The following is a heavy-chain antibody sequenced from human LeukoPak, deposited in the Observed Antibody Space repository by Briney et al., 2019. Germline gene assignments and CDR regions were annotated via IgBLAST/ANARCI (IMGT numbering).Heavy chain of an antibody. J-gene: IGHJ4*02. CDR1: GFTVSSNY. Sequence: GGSLRLSCAASGFTVSSNYMSWVRQAPGKGLEGVSVIYSGGSTYYADAVKGRFTISRHNSKNTLYLQMNSLRAEDTAVYYCARDLFYDSSGYMDYWGQGTLVTVSS. V-gene: IGHV3-53*04. D-gene: IGHD3-22*01. CDR3: ARDLFYDSSGYMDY. CDR2: IYSGGST.